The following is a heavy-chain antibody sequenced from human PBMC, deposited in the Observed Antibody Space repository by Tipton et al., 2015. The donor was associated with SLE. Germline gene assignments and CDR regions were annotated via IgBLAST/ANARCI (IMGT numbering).Heavy chain of an antibody. D-gene: IGHD3-3*01. Sequence: TLSLTCTVSGGSISSYYWSWIRQPPGKGLEWIGYIYYSGSTNYNPSLKSRVTISVDTSKNQFSLKLSSVTAADTAVYYCARRHDFWSGSNWFDPWGQGTLVTVSS. CDR2: IYYSGST. J-gene: IGHJ5*02. CDR1: GGSISSYY. V-gene: IGHV4-59*08. CDR3: ARRHDFWSGSNWFDP.